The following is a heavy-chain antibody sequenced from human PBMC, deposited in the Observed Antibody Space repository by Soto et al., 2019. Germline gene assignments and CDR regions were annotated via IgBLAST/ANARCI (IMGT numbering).Heavy chain of an antibody. J-gene: IGHJ6*02. CDR2: INPNSGGT. V-gene: IGHV1-2*04. CDR3: ARLGVKSSSSPTYYYGMDV. Sequence: GASVQVSCKASGYTFTGYYMHWVRQAPGQGLEWMGWINPNSGGTNYAQKFQGWVTMTRDTSISTAYMELSRLRSDDTAVYYCARLGVKSSSSPTYYYGMDVWGQGTTVTVSS. CDR1: GYTFTGYY. D-gene: IGHD6-6*01.